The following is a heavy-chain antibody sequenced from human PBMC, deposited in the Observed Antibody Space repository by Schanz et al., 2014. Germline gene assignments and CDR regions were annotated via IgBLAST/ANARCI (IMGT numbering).Heavy chain of an antibody. D-gene: IGHD4-4*01. V-gene: IGHV3-64*04. CDR1: GFTFSIYA. Sequence: VQLVESGGGLVKPGGSLRLSCAASGFTFSIYAMHWVRQAPGKGLEYVSAISHDGYSTYYADSVKGRFTISRDNSKNTLYLQMSILRADDTAVYYCANAADWTVTRFDPWGQGTLVTVSS. CDR2: ISHDGYST. CDR3: ANAADWTVTRFDP. J-gene: IGHJ5*02.